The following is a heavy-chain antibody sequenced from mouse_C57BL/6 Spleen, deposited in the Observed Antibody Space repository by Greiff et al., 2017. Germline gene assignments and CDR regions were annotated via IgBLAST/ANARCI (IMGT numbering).Heavy chain of an antibody. Sequence: LQESGAELVKPGASVKLSCKASGYTFTEYTIHWVKQRSGQGLEWIGWFYPGSGSIKYNEKFKDKATLTADKSSSTVYMELSRLTSEDSAVYFCARHEDRGDYYGSSYYFDYWGQGTTLTVSS. J-gene: IGHJ2*01. D-gene: IGHD1-1*01. CDR3: ARHEDRGDYYGSSYYFDY. CDR2: FYPGSGSI. V-gene: IGHV1-62-2*01. CDR1: GYTFTEYT.